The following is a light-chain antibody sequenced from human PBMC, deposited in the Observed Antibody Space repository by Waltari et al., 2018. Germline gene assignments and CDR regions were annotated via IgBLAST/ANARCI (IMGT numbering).Light chain of an antibody. CDR3: HQYYTTPRT. CDR1: QTIGSNF. CDR2: GAS. Sequence: ETVLTQSPGTLSLSPGERATLSCRASQTIGSNFLAWYQQKPGQAPRLLIHGASSRGTDIPDRFSGSGSGTDFTLTISSLQAEDVAVYYCHQYYTTPRTFGQGTRLEIK. V-gene: IGKV3-20*01. J-gene: IGKJ5*01.